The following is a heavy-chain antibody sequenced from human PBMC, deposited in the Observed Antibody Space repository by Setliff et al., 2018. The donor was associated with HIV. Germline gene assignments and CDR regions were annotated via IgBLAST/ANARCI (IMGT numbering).Heavy chain of an antibody. CDR1: GDSIKSDGYY. Sequence: PSETLSLTCTVSGDSIKSDGYYWSWIRQHPGNGLEWIGSIYHSGSTHYNPSLASRVTISVDTSKNQYSLKLSSVTAADTAVYYCAREGGGAYFDSSGYYFDYWGQGRLVTVSS. CDR3: AREGGGAYFDSSGYYFDY. J-gene: IGHJ4*02. D-gene: IGHD3-22*01. V-gene: IGHV4-31*03. CDR2: IYHSGST.